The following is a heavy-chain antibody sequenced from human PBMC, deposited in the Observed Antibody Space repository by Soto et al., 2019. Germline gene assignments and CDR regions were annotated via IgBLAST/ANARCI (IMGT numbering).Heavy chain of an antibody. J-gene: IGHJ4*02. Sequence: SETLSLTCTVSGGSITSGGYYWSWIRQYPGKGLDWIGYIYYSGSTYYNPALKSRVTISVDTSKNQFSLKLSSVTAADTAVYYCATNCSTTSCQIWGFDYWGQGTLVTVSS. CDR1: GGSITSGGYY. D-gene: IGHD2-2*01. V-gene: IGHV4-31*03. CDR3: ATNCSTTSCQIWGFDY. CDR2: IYYSGST.